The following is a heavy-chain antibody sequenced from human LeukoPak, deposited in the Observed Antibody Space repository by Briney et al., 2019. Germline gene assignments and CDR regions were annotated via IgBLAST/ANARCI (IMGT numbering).Heavy chain of an antibody. CDR1: GFTFSSYS. CDR3: ARDPNVVVPAAMSPYYYYYMDV. Sequence: GGSLRLSCAASGFTFSSYSMNWVRQAPGKGLEWVSAISGDSRYIYYADSVRGRFTISRDNSKNTLYLEMNSLRAEDTAVYYCARDPNVVVPAAMSPYYYYYMDVWGKGTTVAVSS. V-gene: IGHV3-21*01. D-gene: IGHD2-2*01. J-gene: IGHJ6*03. CDR2: ISGDSRYI.